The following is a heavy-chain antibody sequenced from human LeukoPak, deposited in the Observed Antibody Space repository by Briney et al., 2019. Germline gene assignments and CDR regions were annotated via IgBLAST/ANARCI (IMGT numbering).Heavy chain of an antibody. J-gene: IGHJ4*02. CDR1: GYTFTSYA. D-gene: IGHD3-22*01. Sequence: ASVKVSCKASGYTFTSYAMHWVRQAPGQRLEWMGWINAGNGNTKYSQKFQGRVTITRDTSASTAYMELSSLRSEDTAVYYCARAYYYDSSGYYPEIDYWGQGTLVTVSS. CDR3: ARAYYYDSSGYYPEIDY. V-gene: IGHV1-3*01. CDR2: INAGNGNT.